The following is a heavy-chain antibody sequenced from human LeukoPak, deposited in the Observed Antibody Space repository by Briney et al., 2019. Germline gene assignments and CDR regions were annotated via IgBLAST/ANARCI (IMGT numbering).Heavy chain of an antibody. CDR3: ARDRQVLVATPPYYVMDV. CDR2: IWYDGSNK. Sequence: GGSLRLSCAASGFTFSSYGMHWVRQAPGKGLEWVTVIWYDGSNKYYADSVKGRFTISRDNSKDTLYLQMNSLRAEDTAVYYCARDRQVLVATPPYYVMDVWGQGTTVTVSS. CDR1: GFTFSSYG. J-gene: IGHJ6*02. V-gene: IGHV3-33*01. D-gene: IGHD3-10*01.